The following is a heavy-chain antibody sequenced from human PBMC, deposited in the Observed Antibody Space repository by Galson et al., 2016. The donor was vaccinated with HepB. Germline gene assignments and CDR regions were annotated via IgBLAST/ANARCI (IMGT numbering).Heavy chain of an antibody. J-gene: IGHJ4*02. CDR2: ISGGSDNT. Sequence: SLRLSCAASGFKFDDYGMTWVRQAPGKGLEWVSSISGGSDNTFYADSVQGRFTISRDDSTHSVYLEMNSLRADDTALYYCARIRVGATAFPFDCWGQGTLVIVSS. CDR3: ARIRVGATAFPFDC. CDR1: GFKFDDYG. V-gene: IGHV3-23*01. D-gene: IGHD3-3*02.